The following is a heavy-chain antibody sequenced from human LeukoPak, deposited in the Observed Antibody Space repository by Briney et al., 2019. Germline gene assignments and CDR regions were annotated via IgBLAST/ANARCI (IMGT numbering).Heavy chain of an antibody. CDR2: INPNSGGT. Sequence: ASVKVSCKTSGYSFTDYYMHWVRQAPGQGLEWRGWINPNSGGTSSAQKFQGRVTMTRDTSITTVYMEVSWLTSDDTAIYYCARADRLHGGPYLIGPWGQGTLVTVSS. CDR1: GYSFTDYY. CDR3: ARADRLHGGPYLIGP. D-gene: IGHD2-21*01. J-gene: IGHJ5*02. V-gene: IGHV1-2*02.